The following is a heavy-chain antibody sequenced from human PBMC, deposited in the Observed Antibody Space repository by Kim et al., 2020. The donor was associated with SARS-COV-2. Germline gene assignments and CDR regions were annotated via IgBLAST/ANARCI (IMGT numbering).Heavy chain of an antibody. CDR1: GGSISSYY. J-gene: IGHJ2*01. CDR2: IYTSGST. D-gene: IGHD3-22*01. CDR3: ARDSPYYYDSSGYYYGLWYFDL. Sequence: SETLSLTCTVSGGSISSYYWSWIRQPAGKGLEWIGRIYTSGSTNYNPSLKSRVTMSVDTSKNQFSLKLSSVTAADTAVYYCARDSPYYYDSSGYYYGLWYFDLWGRGTLVTVSS. V-gene: IGHV4-4*07.